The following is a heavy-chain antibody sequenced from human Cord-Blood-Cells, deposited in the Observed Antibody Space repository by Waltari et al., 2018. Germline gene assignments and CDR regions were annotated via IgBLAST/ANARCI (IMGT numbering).Heavy chain of an antibody. V-gene: IGHV1-69*01. Sequence: QVQLVQSGAEVKKPGSSVKVSCTAAGCTFSSYAISWGRQAPGQGLEWMGGIIPIFGTANYAQKFQGRVTITADESTSTAYMELSSLRSEDTAVYYCAVGFGEWYFDLWGRGTLVTVSS. CDR2: IIPIFGTA. CDR3: AVGFGEWYFDL. J-gene: IGHJ2*01. D-gene: IGHD3-10*01. CDR1: GCTFSSYA.